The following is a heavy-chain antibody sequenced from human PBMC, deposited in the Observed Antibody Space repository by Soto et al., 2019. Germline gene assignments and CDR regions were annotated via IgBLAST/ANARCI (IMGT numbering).Heavy chain of an antibody. CDR2: IKQDGSEK. CDR3: ARDGVDIVVVVAPSIYYFDY. D-gene: IGHD2-15*01. V-gene: IGHV3-7*05. J-gene: IGHJ4*02. Sequence: GGSLRLSCAASGFTFSSYWMSWVRQAPGKGLEWVANIKQDGSEKYYVDSVKGRFTISRDNAKNSLYLQMNSLRAEDTAVYYCARDGVDIVVVVAPSIYYFDYWGQGTLVTVSS. CDR1: GFTFSSYW.